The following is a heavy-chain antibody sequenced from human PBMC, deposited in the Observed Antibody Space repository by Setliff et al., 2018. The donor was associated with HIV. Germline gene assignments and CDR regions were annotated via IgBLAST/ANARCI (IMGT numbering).Heavy chain of an antibody. CDR3: ARDQQTGEIDY. Sequence: PSETLSLTCAVSGYSISSGYYWGWIRQPPGKGLEWIGSIYYNGNTYYNPSLKSRVTISVDTSNNQFSLKLSSVTAADTAVYYCARDQQTGEIDYWGQGTLVTVSS. V-gene: IGHV4-38-2*02. CDR2: IYYNGNT. J-gene: IGHJ4*02. D-gene: IGHD7-27*01. CDR1: GYSISSGYY.